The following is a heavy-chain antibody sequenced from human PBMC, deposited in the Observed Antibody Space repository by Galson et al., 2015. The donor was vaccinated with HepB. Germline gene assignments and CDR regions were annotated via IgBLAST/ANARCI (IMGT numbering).Heavy chain of an antibody. V-gene: IGHV3-30-3*01. CDR1: GFTFSSYA. J-gene: IGHJ4*02. Sequence: SLRLSCAASGFTFSSYAMHWVRQAPGKGLEWVAVISYDGSNKYYADSVKGRFTISRDNAKNSLYLQMNSLRAEDTAVYYCARLFGEVTVFDYWGQGTLVTVSS. CDR2: ISYDGSNK. D-gene: IGHD3-3*01. CDR3: ARLFGEVTVFDY.